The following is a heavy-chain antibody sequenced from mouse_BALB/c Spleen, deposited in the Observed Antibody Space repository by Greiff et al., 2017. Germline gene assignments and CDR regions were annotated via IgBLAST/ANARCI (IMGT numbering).Heavy chain of an antibody. CDR3: ARDRVFAY. CDR1: GFTFSSYG. D-gene: IGHD3-1*01. CDR2: INSNGGST. V-gene: IGHV5-6-3*01. Sequence: EVQLQESGGGLVQPGGSLKLSCAASGFTFSSYGMSWVRQTPDKRLELVATINSNGGSTYYPDSVKGRFTISRDNAKNTLYLQMSSLKSEDTAMYYSARDRVFAYWGQGTLVTVSA. J-gene: IGHJ3*01.